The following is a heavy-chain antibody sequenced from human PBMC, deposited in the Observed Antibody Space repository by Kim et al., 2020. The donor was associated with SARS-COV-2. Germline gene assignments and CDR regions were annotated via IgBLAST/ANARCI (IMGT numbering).Heavy chain of an antibody. CDR3: ARLGVGATDAFDI. V-gene: IGHV4-59*08. CDR1: GGSISSYY. Sequence: SETLSLTCTVSGGSISSYYWSWIRQPPGKGLEWIGYIYYSGSTNYNPSLKSRVTISVDTSKNQFSLKLSSVTAADTAVYYCARLGVGATDAFDIWGQGTMVTVSS. CDR2: IYYSGST. J-gene: IGHJ3*02. D-gene: IGHD1-26*01.